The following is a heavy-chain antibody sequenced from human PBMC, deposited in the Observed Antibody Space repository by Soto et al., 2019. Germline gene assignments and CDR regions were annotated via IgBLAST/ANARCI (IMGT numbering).Heavy chain of an antibody. J-gene: IGHJ4*02. CDR1: GYTCTVYY. V-gene: IGHV1-2*02. D-gene: IGHD2-8*01. CDR3: ARDLAKGGVSAGFDY. Sequence: AASVKVSCKASGYTCTVYYMHWVRQAPGQGLEWMGWINPKSGGTMYPQKFQGRVTMTWDTSISTAYMALTRLRSDDTAVYYCARDLAKGGVSAGFDYWGQGTLVTVSS. CDR2: INPKSGGT.